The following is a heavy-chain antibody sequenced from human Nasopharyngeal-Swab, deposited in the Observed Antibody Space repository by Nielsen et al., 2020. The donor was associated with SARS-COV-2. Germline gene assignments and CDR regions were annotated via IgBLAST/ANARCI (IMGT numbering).Heavy chain of an antibody. D-gene: IGHD2-2*01. Sequence: GESLKISCAASGFTFSSYGMHWVRQAPGKGLEWVAVISYDGSNKYYADSVKGRFTISRDNSKNTLYLQMNSLRAEDTAVYYCAKWNTSSCYPVFDSWGQGTLVTVSS. V-gene: IGHV3-30*18. CDR3: AKWNTSSCYPVFDS. J-gene: IGHJ4*02. CDR1: GFTFSSYG. CDR2: ISYDGSNK.